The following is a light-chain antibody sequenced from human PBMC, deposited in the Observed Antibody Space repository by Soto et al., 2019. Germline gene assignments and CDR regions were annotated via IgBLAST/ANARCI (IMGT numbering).Light chain of an antibody. J-gene: IGKJ1*01. CDR3: QQRT. CDR2: GAS. CDR1: QSVSSSY. Sequence: EIVLTQSPGTLSLSPGERATLSCRASQSVSSSYLAWYQQKPGQAPRLLIYGASSRATGIPDRFSGSGSGTDFTLTISRLEPEDFPVYYCQQRTFGQGTKVEIK. V-gene: IGKV3-20*01.